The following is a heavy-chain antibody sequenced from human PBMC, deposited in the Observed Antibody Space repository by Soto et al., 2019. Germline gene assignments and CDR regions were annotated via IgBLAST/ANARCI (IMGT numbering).Heavy chain of an antibody. CDR3: ARVGSLEVLPYFDY. V-gene: IGHV4-31*11. D-gene: IGHD3-10*01. CDR1: GGSINSGGYY. CDR2: IYHSGTT. Sequence: SETLSLTCAVSGGSINSGGYYWSWIRQHPGKALEWIGHIYHSGTTYYNPCLKSRLTISVDTSKNQFSLRLSSVTAADTAVYYCARVGSLEVLPYFDYWGQGTLVTVSS. J-gene: IGHJ4*02.